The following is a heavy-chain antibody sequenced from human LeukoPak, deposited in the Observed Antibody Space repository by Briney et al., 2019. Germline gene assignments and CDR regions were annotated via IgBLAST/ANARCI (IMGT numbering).Heavy chain of an antibody. CDR1: GGSISSSSYY. Sequence: SETLSLTCTVSGGSISSSSYYWGWIRQPPGKGLEWIGSIYYSGSTYYNPSLKSRVTISVDTSKNQFSLKLSSVTAADTAVYYCARGPREGSGYYYYYYGMDVWGQGTTVTVSS. D-gene: IGHD3-22*01. CDR3: ARGPREGSGYYYYYYGMDV. CDR2: IYYSGST. V-gene: IGHV4-39*07. J-gene: IGHJ6*02.